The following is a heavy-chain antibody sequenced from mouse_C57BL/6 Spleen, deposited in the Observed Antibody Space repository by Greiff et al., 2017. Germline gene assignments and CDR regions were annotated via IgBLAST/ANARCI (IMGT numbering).Heavy chain of an antibody. CDR1: GYTFTSYW. V-gene: IGHV1-64*01. CDR2: IHPNSGST. Sequence: VQLQQPGAELVKPGASVKLSCKASGYTFTSYWMHWVKQRPGQGLEWIGMIHPNSGSTNYNEKFKSKATLTVDKSSSTAYMQLSSLTSEDSAVYYCARGGDYGGDAMDYWGQGTSVTVSS. CDR3: ARGGDYGGDAMDY. J-gene: IGHJ4*01. D-gene: IGHD2-4*01.